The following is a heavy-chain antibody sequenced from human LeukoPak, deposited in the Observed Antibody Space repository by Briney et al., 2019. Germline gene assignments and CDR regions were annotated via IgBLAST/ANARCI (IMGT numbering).Heavy chain of an antibody. CDR3: ARGGDPQLGNNWFDP. J-gene: IGHJ5*02. D-gene: IGHD3-10*01. CDR2: MNPNSGNT. Sequence: ASAKVSCKASGYTFTSYDINWVRQATGQGLEWMGWMNPNSGNTGYAQKFQGRVTITRNTSISTAYMELSSLRSEDTAVYYCARGGDPQLGNNWFDPWGQGTLVTVSS. V-gene: IGHV1-8*03. CDR1: GYTFTSYD.